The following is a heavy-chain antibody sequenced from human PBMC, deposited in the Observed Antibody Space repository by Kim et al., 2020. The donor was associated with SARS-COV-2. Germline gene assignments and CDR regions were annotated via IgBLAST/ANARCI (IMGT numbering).Heavy chain of an antibody. D-gene: IGHD5-18*01. J-gene: IGHJ4*02. CDR3: AKGAFSYGTIEY. V-gene: IGHV3-30*02. Sequence: YYADYVEGRFTISRDKSKNTLYLQMDSLRAEDTSVYYCAKGAFSYGTIEYWGQGTLVTVSS.